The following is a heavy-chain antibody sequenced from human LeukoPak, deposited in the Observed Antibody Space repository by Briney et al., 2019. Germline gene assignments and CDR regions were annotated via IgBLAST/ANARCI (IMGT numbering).Heavy chain of an antibody. V-gene: IGHV3-30*04. CDR2: ISYDGSNK. D-gene: IGHD1/OR15-1a*01. J-gene: IGHJ6*03. CDR3: ARVRREMKRSLGRTTEYSYYYYMDV. CDR1: GFTFSSYA. Sequence: PGGSLRLSCAASGFTFSSYAMHWVRQAPGKGLEWVAVISYDGSNKYYADSVKGRFTISRDNSKNTLYLQMNRLRAEDTAVYYCARVRREMKRSLGRTTEYSYYYYMDVWGKGTTVTVSS.